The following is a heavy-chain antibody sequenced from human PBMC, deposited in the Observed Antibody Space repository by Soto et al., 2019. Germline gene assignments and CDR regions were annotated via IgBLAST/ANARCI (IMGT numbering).Heavy chain of an antibody. CDR1: GFTFISCA. CDR3: AKGGSFGVVFTYFNF. D-gene: IGHD3-3*01. V-gene: IGHV3-23*01. J-gene: IGHJ4*02. CDR2: ISDSGDNT. Sequence: PGGSLRLSCASSGFTFISCALSWVRLAPGKGLEWVSSISDSGDNTYYADSLKGRFTISRDNSKNTLYLQMNSLRADDTAVYYCAKGGSFGVVFTYFNFWGQGTLVTVSS.